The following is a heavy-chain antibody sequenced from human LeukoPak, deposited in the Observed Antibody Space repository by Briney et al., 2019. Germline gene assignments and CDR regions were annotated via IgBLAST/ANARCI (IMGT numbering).Heavy chain of an antibody. V-gene: IGHV3-30*03. CDR3: ARDRTTIDY. Sequence: PGGSLRLSCAASGFTFSSYGMHWVRQAPGKGLEWVAVISYDGSNKYYADSVKGRFTISRDNSKNTLYLQMNSLRAEDTAVYYCARDRTTIDYWGQGTLVTVSS. CDR1: GFTFSSYG. J-gene: IGHJ4*02. D-gene: IGHD1-14*01. CDR2: ISYDGSNK.